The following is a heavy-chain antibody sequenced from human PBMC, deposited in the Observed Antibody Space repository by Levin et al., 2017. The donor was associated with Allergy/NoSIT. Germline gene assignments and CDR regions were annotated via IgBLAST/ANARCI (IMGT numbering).Heavy chain of an antibody. V-gene: IGHV4-61*01. Sequence: SQTLSLTCTVSGGSVSSGSYYWSWIRQPPGKGLEWIGYIYYSGSTNYNPSLKSRVTISVDTSKNQFSLKLSSVTAADTAVYYCAREGCSSTSCLFDYWGQGTLVTVSS. CDR2: IYYSGST. CDR3: AREGCSSTSCLFDY. J-gene: IGHJ4*02. CDR1: GGSVSSGSYY. D-gene: IGHD2-2*01.